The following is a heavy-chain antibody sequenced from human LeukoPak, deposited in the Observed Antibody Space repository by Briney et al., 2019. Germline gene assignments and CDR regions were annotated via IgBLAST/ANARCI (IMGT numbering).Heavy chain of an antibody. V-gene: IGHV3-23*01. CDR1: GFTFSSYA. D-gene: IGHD3-10*01. CDR3: AKGRGGSGSYYLDYDY. Sequence: PGGSLRLSCAASGFTFSSYAMSWVRQAPGKGLEWVSAISGRGGSTYYADSVKGRFTISRDNSKNTLYLQMNSLRAEDTAVYYCAKGRGGSGSYYLDYDYWGQGTLVTVSS. CDR2: ISGRGGST. J-gene: IGHJ4*02.